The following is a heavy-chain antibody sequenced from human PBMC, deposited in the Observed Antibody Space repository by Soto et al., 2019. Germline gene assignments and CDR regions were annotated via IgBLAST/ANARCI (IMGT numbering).Heavy chain of an antibody. CDR2: ISWNSGTI. Sequence: GGSLRLSCAASGFSFNDYAIHWVRQAPGKGLEWVSGISWNSGTIGYADSVKGRFTISRDNAKNSLYLQMKGLRAEDTALYYCAKAQYSAYDNPGDNWFDPWGQGTLVTVSS. V-gene: IGHV3-9*01. CDR3: AKAQYSAYDNPGDNWFDP. J-gene: IGHJ5*02. CDR1: GFSFNDYA. D-gene: IGHD5-12*01.